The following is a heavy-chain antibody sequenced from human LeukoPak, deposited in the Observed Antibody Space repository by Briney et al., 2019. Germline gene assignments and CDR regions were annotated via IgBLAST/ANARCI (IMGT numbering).Heavy chain of an antibody. CDR3: AKTPTSSGYSYYYYYMDV. Sequence: PGGSLRLSCAASGFTFSTYAMHWVRQAPGKGLEWVAVISYDGSNKYYADSVKGRFTISRDNSKNTLYLQMNSLRAEDTAVYYCAKTPTSSGYSYYYYYMDVWGKGTTVTFSS. CDR1: GFTFSTYA. V-gene: IGHV3-30*04. D-gene: IGHD3-22*01. CDR2: ISYDGSNK. J-gene: IGHJ6*03.